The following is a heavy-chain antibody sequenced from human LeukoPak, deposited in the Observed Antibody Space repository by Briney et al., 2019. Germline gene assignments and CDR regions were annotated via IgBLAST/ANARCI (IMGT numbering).Heavy chain of an antibody. CDR3: ARHGPNRSWNYFDS. V-gene: IGHV4-59*08. D-gene: IGHD3-10*01. CDR2: IYYIGNT. CDR1: GGSFSGYY. Sequence: SETLSLTCAVYGGSFSGYYWSWIRQPPGKGLEWVGYIYYIGNTNYSPSLKSRVTISLDTSKTHFSLKLSSVTAADTAVYYCARHGPNRSWNYFDSWGQGTLVTVSS. J-gene: IGHJ4*02.